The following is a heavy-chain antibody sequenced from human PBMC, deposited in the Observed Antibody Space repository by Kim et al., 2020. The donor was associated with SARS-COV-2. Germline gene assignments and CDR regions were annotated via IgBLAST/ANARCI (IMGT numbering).Heavy chain of an antibody. D-gene: IGHD3-10*01. J-gene: IGHJ6*02. Sequence: GRSLRLSCAASGFTFSSYGMHWVRQAPGKGLEWVAVISYDGSNKYYADSVKGRFTISRDNSKNTLYLQMNSLRAEDTAVYYCACYGSGSYYNSLDYYYGMDVWGQGNTVTVSS. CDR3: ACYGSGSYYNSLDYYYGMDV. V-gene: IGHV3-30*03. CDR2: ISYDGSNK. CDR1: GFTFSSYG.